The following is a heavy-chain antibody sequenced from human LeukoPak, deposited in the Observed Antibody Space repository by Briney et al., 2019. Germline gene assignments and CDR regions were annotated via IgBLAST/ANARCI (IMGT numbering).Heavy chain of an antibody. CDR3: AREYDFWSGLSPPVY. Sequence: GSLRLSCAASGFTFSSYWMSWVRQAPGKGLEWVANIKQDGSEKYYVDSVKGRFAISRDNAKNSLYLQMNSLRAEDTAVYYCAREYDFWSGLSPPVYGGQGTLVTVSS. D-gene: IGHD3-3*01. V-gene: IGHV3-7*01. J-gene: IGHJ4*02. CDR1: GFTFSSYW. CDR2: IKQDGSEK.